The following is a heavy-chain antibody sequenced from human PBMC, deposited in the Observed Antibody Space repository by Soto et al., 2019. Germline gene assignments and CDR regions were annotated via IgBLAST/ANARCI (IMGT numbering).Heavy chain of an antibody. CDR2: IIPIFGTA. CDR1: GGTFSSYA. D-gene: IGHD3-10*01. V-gene: IGHV1-69*13. Sequence: ASVKVSCKASGGTFSSYAISWVRQAPGQGLEWMGGIIPIFGTANYAQKFQGRVTITADESTSTAYMELSSLRSEDTAVYYCARVGDYYGSGSYSSPWLFFDYWGQGTLVTVSS. CDR3: ARVGDYYGSGSYSSPWLFFDY. J-gene: IGHJ4*02.